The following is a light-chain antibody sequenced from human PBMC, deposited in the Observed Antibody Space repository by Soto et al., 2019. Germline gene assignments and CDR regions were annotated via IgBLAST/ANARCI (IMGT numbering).Light chain of an antibody. Sequence: EVVLTQSPVTLSLSPGERATLSCRASQSFRGLLAWYQQKPXXXPXXXIXXXDXXATXIPPRFSGSGSGTDFTLTISSLEPEDSAVCYCQQRHMWPITFGQGTRLEIK. CDR3: QQRHMWPIT. V-gene: IGKV3-11*01. CDR1: QSFRGL. CDR2: XXD. J-gene: IGKJ5*01.